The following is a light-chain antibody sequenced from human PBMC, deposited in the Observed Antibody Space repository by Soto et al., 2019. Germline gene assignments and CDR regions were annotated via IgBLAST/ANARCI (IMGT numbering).Light chain of an antibody. V-gene: IGKV1-6*01. CDR1: QGIRSD. Sequence: AIQMTQSPSSLSASVGDRVTITCRASQGIRSDLGWYQQKPGKAPKLLISGASNLQSGVPSRFSGSGSGTDFTLTISSLQPEDFATYYCLQDYDYPYTFGQGIKVEIK. CDR3: LQDYDYPYT. CDR2: GAS. J-gene: IGKJ2*01.